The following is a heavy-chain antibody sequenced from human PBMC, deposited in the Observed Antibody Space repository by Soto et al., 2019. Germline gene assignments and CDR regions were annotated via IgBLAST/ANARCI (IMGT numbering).Heavy chain of an antibody. V-gene: IGHV4-31*03. D-gene: IGHD3-3*01. J-gene: IGHJ5*02. Sequence: TLSLTCTVSGGSISSGSYYWSWIRQHPGKGLEWLGYIYYSGSTYYNPSLKSRVTISVDTSKNQFSLKLSSVTAADTAVYYCVRVSNVVLRFSSRFDPWGQGTLVTVSS. CDR3: VRVSNVVLRFSSRFDP. CDR2: IYYSGST. CDR1: GGSISSGSYY.